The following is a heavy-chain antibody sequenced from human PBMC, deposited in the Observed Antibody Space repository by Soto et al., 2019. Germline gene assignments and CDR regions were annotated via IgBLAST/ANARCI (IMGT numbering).Heavy chain of an antibody. D-gene: IGHD5-18*01. CDR1: VFRFISYA. J-gene: IGHJ4*02. Sequence: PGLSLRLACAPSVFRFISYAMSWVRQAPGKGFGWVSTVTGSGGSTFYACPVKGRLSICRDNSKSTLYLQMNSLRAEDTAVYYCAICTGIQLRVCSNWGQGTPGTVSS. CDR3: AICTGIQLRVCSN. V-gene: IGHV3-23*01. CDR2: VTGSGGST.